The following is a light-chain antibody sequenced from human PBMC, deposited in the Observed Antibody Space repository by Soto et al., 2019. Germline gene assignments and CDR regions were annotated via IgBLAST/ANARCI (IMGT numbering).Light chain of an antibody. CDR3: QQYHNYPGT. CDR2: DVS. J-gene: IGKJ4*01. V-gene: IGKV1-16*02. CDR1: PGISNH. Sequence: DIEMTQSPSSVSASVGDRVTITCRASPGISNHLAWFQLKPGKAPKSLIYDVSSLQSGFPSKFSGSGSGTDFTLTISSLQPEDCAAYYCQQYHNYPGTFGGGTKVEIK.